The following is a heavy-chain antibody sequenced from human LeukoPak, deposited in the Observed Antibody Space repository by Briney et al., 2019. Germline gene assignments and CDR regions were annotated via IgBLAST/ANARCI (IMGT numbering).Heavy chain of an antibody. V-gene: IGHV3-23*01. CDR3: AREVPPYIVGSKGAFDI. D-gene: IGHD1-26*01. Sequence: GGSLRHSCAASGFTFSSYAMSWVRQAPGKGLEWVSAISGSGGSTYYADSVKGRFTISRDNSKNTLYLQMNSLRAEDTAVYYCAREVPPYIVGSKGAFDIWGQGTMVTVSS. CDR1: GFTFSSYA. J-gene: IGHJ3*02. CDR2: ISGSGGST.